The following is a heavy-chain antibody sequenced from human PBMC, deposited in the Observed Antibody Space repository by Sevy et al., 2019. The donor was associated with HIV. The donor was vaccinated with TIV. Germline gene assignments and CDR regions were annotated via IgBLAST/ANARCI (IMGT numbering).Heavy chain of an antibody. CDR2: VSWNSGSK. D-gene: IGHD6-13*01. Sequence: GGSLRLSCAAYGFTFGDYAMHWVRQAPGKGLEWFSGVSWNSGSKGYAYSLKGRVTISGDKAKNCLYLQMNSLRAEDMALYYCAKEIGTTAAAVENWGQGTLVTVSS. CDR3: AKEIGTTAAAVEN. CDR1: GFTFGDYA. V-gene: IGHV3-9*03. J-gene: IGHJ4*02.